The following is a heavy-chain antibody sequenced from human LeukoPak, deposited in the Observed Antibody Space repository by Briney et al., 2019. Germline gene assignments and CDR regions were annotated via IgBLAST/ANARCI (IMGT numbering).Heavy chain of an antibody. CDR1: GYTFNRYH. V-gene: IGHV1-46*02. CDR3: ARDRRSSSPLSMDV. CDR2: IKSSGGST. J-gene: IGHJ6*02. D-gene: IGHD6-13*01. Sequence: WASVKVSCKASGYTFNRYHMHWVRQAPGQGLEWMGIIKSSGGSTSYAQKFQGRVTMTRDTSTSTVYMELSSLRSEDTAVYYCARDRRSSSPLSMDVWGQGTTVTVSS.